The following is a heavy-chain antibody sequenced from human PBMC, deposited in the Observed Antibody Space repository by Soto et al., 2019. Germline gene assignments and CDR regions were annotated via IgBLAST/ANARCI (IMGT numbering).Heavy chain of an antibody. J-gene: IGHJ4*02. CDR1: GGTFHSYT. CDR2: IIPMLGSA. CDR3: ARVSPNRLRVFDS. Sequence: SVKVSCKASGGTFHSYTTSWVRQAPGQGLEWMGGIIPMLGSANYAQKFQGRVSITADEATTTAFMELSRLTSEDSAVYYCARVSPNRLRVFDSWGQGTMVTVYS. V-gene: IGHV1-69*13.